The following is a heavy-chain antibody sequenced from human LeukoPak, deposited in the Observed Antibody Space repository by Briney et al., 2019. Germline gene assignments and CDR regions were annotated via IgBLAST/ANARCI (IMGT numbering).Heavy chain of an antibody. CDR2: IRVDGSKG. V-gene: IGHV3-30*02. Sequence: GGSLRLSCATSGFNFRTFGTHWLRQAPGKGLEWVAFIRVDGSKGSYADSVRGRFTISRDNSKNTLSLQMNGLRVEDTAVYYCAKEHRGVGAVTLYDYFDFWGQGTLVTVSS. CDR1: GFNFRTFG. D-gene: IGHD1-26*01. J-gene: IGHJ4*02. CDR3: AKEHRGVGAVTLYDYFDF.